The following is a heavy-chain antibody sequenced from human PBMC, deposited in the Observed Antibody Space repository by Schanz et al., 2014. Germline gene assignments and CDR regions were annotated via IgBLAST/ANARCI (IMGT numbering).Heavy chain of an antibody. Sequence: EVQLLESGGGLVQPGGSLKLSCAASGFTFSTYAMAWVRQAPGKGLEWVSALSEGGGGTHYADSVRGRFTMSRDNSKNTLYLQMNSLRPEDTALYYCARDRRNADLDYWGQGTLVTVSS. CDR3: ARDRRNADLDY. CDR2: LSEGGGGT. CDR1: GFTFSTYA. D-gene: IGHD1-1*01. J-gene: IGHJ4*02. V-gene: IGHV3-23*01.